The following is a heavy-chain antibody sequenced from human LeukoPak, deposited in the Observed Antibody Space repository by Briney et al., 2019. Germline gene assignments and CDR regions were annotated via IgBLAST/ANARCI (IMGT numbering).Heavy chain of an antibody. D-gene: IGHD3-10*01. V-gene: IGHV3-23*01. CDR2: ISGNSEYT. Sequence: GGSLRLSCAASGFTFGSYAMSWVRQAPGKGLEWVSAISGNSEYTYYADSVKGRFTISRDNSRSTLYLQMNSLRPEDTAIYYCAREGYYGSGSPPSLYFDYWGQGTLVTVSS. CDR1: GFTFGSYA. J-gene: IGHJ4*02. CDR3: AREGYYGSGSPPSLYFDY.